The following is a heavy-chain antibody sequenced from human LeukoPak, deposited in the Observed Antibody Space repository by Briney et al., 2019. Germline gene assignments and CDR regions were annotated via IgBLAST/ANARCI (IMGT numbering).Heavy chain of an antibody. J-gene: IGHJ6*02. Sequence: ASVKVSCKASEYTLTNYGMNWVRQAPGQGLEWMGWINTNTGTPTYAQGFTGRFVFSLDTSVSTAYLQISRLKAEDTAVYYCARDSHNRIHDYYYGMDVWGQGTTVTVSS. CDR3: ARDSHNRIHDYYYGMDV. V-gene: IGHV7-4-1*02. CDR1: EYTLTNYG. CDR2: INTNTGTP. D-gene: IGHD1-14*01.